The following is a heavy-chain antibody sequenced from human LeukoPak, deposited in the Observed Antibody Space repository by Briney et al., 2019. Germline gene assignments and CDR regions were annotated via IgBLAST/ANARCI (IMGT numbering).Heavy chain of an antibody. CDR1: GYTFTVYY. Sequence: VASVKLSCKASGYTFTVYYIHWGRQAPGQGLEGMGWINPNSGGTNYAQNFQGRLTMTRDTSISTAYMELTRLTSDDTAVYYCARARGGGCSSTSCPLYDPWGQGTLVTVSS. CDR2: INPNSGGT. D-gene: IGHD2-2*01. CDR3: ARARGGGCSSTSCPLYDP. J-gene: IGHJ5*02. V-gene: IGHV1-2*02.